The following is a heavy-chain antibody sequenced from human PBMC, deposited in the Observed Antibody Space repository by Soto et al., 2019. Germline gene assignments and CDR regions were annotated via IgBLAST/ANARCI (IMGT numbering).Heavy chain of an antibody. CDR2: ISAYNGQT. V-gene: IGHV1-18*04. J-gene: IGHJ6*02. Sequence: ASGKVSCTASRYTFPVPGISWGRKAPGQGLEWMGWISAYNGQTDDAQQVRGRVTMTTDTSTSTASMDLRSLRSDDTAVYYCARPGVAGSSYGMDVWGQGATVTVSS. CDR1: RYTFPVPG. D-gene: IGHD6-6*01. CDR3: ARPGVAGSSYGMDV.